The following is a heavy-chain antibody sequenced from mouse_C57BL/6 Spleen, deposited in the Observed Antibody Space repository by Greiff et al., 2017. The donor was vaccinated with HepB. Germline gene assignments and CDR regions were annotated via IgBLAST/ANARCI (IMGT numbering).Heavy chain of an antibody. V-gene: IGHV3-8*01. CDR3: ARYKGLLSYAMDY. D-gene: IGHD2-3*01. CDR1: GYSITSDY. CDR2: ISYSGST. J-gene: IGHJ4*01. Sequence: EVKLVESGPGLAKPSQTLSLTCSVSGYSITSDYWNWIRKFPGNKLEYMGYISYSGSTYYNPSLKSRISITRDTSKNKYYLQLNSVTTEDTATYYCARYKGLLSYAMDYWGQGTSVTVSS.